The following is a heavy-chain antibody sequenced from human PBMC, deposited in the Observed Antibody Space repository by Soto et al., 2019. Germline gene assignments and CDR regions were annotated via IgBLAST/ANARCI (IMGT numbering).Heavy chain of an antibody. Sequence: QVQLVEYAGVVVQPGGSLRLSCAASGFTFSSYGMHWVRQAPGKGLEWVAVIWYDGSNKYYADSVKGRFTISRDNSNNTLYLQMNSLRAEDTAVYYCASGPLYYFDYWGQGTLVTVSS. CDR1: GFTFSSYG. CDR2: IWYDGSNK. V-gene: IGHV3-33*01. CDR3: ASGPLYYFDY. J-gene: IGHJ4*02.